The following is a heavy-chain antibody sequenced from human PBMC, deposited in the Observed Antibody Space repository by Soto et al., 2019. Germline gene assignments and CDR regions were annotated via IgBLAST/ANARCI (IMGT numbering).Heavy chain of an antibody. CDR2: ISGNDGDT. CDR1: EFTFSIYA. J-gene: IGHJ2*01. D-gene: IGHD6-13*01. CDR3: AKEAVAVAGNFDL. Sequence: EVQLLESGGGLVQPGGSLRLSCAASEFTFSIYAMNWVRQAAGMGLEWVSGISGNDGDTYYADSVKGRFTISRDNFKNMLYLQMNSLRVRDTAIYYCAKEAVAVAGNFDLWGRGTLVSVSA. V-gene: IGHV3-23*01.